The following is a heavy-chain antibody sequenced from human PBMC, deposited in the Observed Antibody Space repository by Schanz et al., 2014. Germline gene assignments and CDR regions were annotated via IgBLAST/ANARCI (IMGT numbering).Heavy chain of an antibody. CDR1: GFGFDDYA. CDR2: ISSTSSYI. D-gene: IGHD6-6*01. J-gene: IGHJ4*02. V-gene: IGHV3-21*01. CDR3: VPMSIAAH. Sequence: VFLAESGGGVVQPGRSLRLSCAASGFGFDDYAMNWVRQAPGKGLEWVSSISSTSSYIFYADSVKGRFTISRDNAKNSLYLQMNSLRAEDTAVYYCVPMSIAAHWGQGTLVTVSS.